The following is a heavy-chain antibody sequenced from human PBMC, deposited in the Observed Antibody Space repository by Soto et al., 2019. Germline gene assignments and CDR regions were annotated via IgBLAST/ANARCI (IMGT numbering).Heavy chain of an antibody. CDR1: GYTFSSYT. Sequence: ASVKVSCKASGYTFSSYTMHWVRQAPGHNLEWMGWINGGNGNTKYSQKFQDRVTITTDTSTSTAYMELRSLKSEDTAVYYCARVDKLQRGAFDIWGQGTMVTVSS. CDR2: INGGNGNT. J-gene: IGHJ3*02. D-gene: IGHD6-25*01. V-gene: IGHV1-3*01. CDR3: ARVDKLQRGAFDI.